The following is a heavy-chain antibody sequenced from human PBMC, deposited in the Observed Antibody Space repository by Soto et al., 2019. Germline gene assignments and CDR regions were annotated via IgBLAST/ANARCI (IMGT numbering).Heavy chain of an antibody. D-gene: IGHD1-1*01. CDR1: GYTFTGYY. CDR3: ARGTPTTGTTWYFDY. V-gene: IGHV1-2*04. CDR2: INPNSGGT. J-gene: IGHJ4*02. Sequence: QVQLVQSGAEVKKPGASVKVSCKASGYTFTGYYMHWVRQAPGQGLEWMGWINPNSGGTNYAQKFQGWVTMTRDTSISTAYMELSRLRSDDTVVYYCARGTPTTGTTWYFDYWGQGTLVTVSS.